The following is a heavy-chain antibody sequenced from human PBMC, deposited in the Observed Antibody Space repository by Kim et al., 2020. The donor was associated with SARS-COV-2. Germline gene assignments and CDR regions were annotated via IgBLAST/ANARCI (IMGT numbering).Heavy chain of an antibody. V-gene: IGHV4-34*01. CDR3: ASHTMVRGVVDY. D-gene: IGHD3-10*01. J-gene: IGHJ4*02. Sequence: NYNRSLKSRVTISVDTSKNQFALKRSSVTAADTAVYYCASHTMVRGVVDYWGQGTLVTVSS.